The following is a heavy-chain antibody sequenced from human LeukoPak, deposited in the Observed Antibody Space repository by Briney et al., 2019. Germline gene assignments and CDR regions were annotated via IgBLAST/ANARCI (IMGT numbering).Heavy chain of an antibody. V-gene: IGHV3-11*01. J-gene: IGHJ4*02. D-gene: IGHD2-15*01. Sequence: GGSLRLSCAASGFTFSDYYMSWIRQAPGKGLEWVSYISGSGTTINYADSVKGRFTISRDNAKNSLYLQMNSLRAEDTAVYYCARGLSSGGSCYTDWGQGTLVTVSS. CDR2: ISGSGTTI. CDR1: GFTFSDYY. CDR3: ARGLSSGGSCYTD.